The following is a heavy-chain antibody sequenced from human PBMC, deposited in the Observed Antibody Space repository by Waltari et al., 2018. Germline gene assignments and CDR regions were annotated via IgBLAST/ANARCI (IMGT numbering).Heavy chain of an antibody. J-gene: IGHJ4*02. D-gene: IGHD1-26*01. Sequence: EVQPVESGGGLVQPGGSLRLSCAASGFTFSAYWLSRVRQAPGKGLEWVANIKQDGSEKYYVDSVKGRFTISRDNAKNSLYLQMNSLRAEDTAVYYCATSGRHSGNFWGQGTLVTVSS. CDR2: IKQDGSEK. CDR3: ATSGRHSGNF. CDR1: GFTFSAYW. V-gene: IGHV3-7*03.